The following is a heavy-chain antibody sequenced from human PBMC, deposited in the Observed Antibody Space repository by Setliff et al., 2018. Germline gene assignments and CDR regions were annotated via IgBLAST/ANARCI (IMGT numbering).Heavy chain of an antibody. D-gene: IGHD1-26*01. CDR3: ARDGWEY. V-gene: IGHV3-23*01. Sequence: LRLSSAASGFTFSSYAMSWVRQAPGKGLEWVSAISGSGGSTDYADSAKGRFTISRDNAKNSPYLQMNSLRAEATAVYDCARDGWEYWGQGTLVTVSS. CDR2: ISGSGGST. CDR1: GFTFSSYA. J-gene: IGHJ4*02.